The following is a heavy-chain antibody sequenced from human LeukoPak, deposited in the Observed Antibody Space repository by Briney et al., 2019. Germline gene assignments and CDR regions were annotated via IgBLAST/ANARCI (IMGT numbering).Heavy chain of an antibody. CDR3: ARDLYGDFDY. Sequence: GGSLRLSCAASGFTFSSYRMKWVRQSPGKGLEWVSSISSSSSYIYYADSVKGRFTISRDNAKNSLYLQMNSLRAEDTAVYYCARDLYGDFDYWGQGTLVTVSS. V-gene: IGHV3-21*01. J-gene: IGHJ4*02. D-gene: IGHD4-17*01. CDR2: ISSSSSYI. CDR1: GFTFSSYR.